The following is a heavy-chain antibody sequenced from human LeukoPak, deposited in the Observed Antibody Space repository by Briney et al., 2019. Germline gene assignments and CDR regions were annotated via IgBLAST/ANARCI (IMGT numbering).Heavy chain of an antibody. CDR2: IYYSGST. CDR3: ARAPRRGYCSGGSCYSFDY. CDR1: GASISNYY. Sequence: SEALSLTCTVSGASISNYYWSWIRQPPGKGLEWIGYIYYSGSTNYNPSLKSRVTISVDTSKSRFSLNLSSVTAADTAVYYCARAPRRGYCSGGSCYSFDYWGQGTLVTVSS. D-gene: IGHD2-15*01. J-gene: IGHJ4*02. V-gene: IGHV4-59*01.